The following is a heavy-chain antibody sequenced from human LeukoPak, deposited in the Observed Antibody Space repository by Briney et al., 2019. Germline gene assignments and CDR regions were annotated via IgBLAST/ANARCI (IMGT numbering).Heavy chain of an antibody. V-gene: IGHV4-34*01. Sequence: SETLSLTCAVYGGSFSGYHWSWIRQPPGKGLEWIGEINHSGSTNYNPSLKSRVTISVDTSKNQFSLKLSSVTAADTAVYYCARGAYIVVVPAAPCGMDVWGQGTTVTVSS. CDR3: ARGAYIVVVPAAPCGMDV. J-gene: IGHJ6*02. CDR1: GGSFSGYH. D-gene: IGHD2-2*01. CDR2: INHSGST.